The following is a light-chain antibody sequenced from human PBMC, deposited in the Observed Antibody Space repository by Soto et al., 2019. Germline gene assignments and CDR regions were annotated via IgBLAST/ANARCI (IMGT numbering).Light chain of an antibody. CDR3: QPYDNLPLT. J-gene: IGKJ3*01. Sequence: DIQMTQSPSSLSASVGDRVTITCQASQDISNYLNWYQQKPGKAPKLLIYDASNLETGVPSRFSGSGSGTDFTFTISSLQPEDIATYYGQPYDNLPLTFGPGTKVDIK. CDR2: DAS. CDR1: QDISNY. V-gene: IGKV1-33*01.